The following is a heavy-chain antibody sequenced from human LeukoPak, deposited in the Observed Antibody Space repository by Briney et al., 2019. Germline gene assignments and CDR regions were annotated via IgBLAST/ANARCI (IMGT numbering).Heavy chain of an antibody. CDR1: GYTFTSYD. CDR3: AKDGTTVTTFSL. D-gene: IGHD4-17*01. V-gene: IGHV1-46*01. CDR2: INPSGGST. Sequence: ASVKVSCKASGYTFTSYDINWVRQATGQGLEWMGIINPSGGSTSYAQKFQGRVTMTRDTSTSTVYMELNSLRAEDTAVYYCAKDGTTVTTFSLWGQGTLVTVSS. J-gene: IGHJ4*02.